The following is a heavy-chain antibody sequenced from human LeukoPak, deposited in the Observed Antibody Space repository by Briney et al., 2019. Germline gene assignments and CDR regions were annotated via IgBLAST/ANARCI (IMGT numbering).Heavy chain of an antibody. J-gene: IGHJ5*02. CDR2: IIPILGIA. Sequence: VASVKVSCKASGGTFSSYAISWVRQAPGQGLEWMGRIIPILGIANYAQKFQGRVTITADKSTSTAYMELSSLRSEDTAVYYCARTKTAEMIVVANNWFDPWGQGTLVTVSP. CDR3: ARTKTAEMIVVANNWFDP. CDR1: GGTFSSYA. D-gene: IGHD3-22*01. V-gene: IGHV1-69*04.